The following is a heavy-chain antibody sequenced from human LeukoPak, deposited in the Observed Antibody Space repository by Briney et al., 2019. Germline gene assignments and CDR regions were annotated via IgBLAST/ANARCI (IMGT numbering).Heavy chain of an antibody. Sequence: SETLSLTCTVSGGSISSYYWSWIRQPPGQGLEWIGNIYYSGSTNYNPSLKSRVTISVDTSKNQFSLKLSSVTAADTAVYYCARLETKPLNYYDSSGYYFFDYWGQGTLVTVSS. D-gene: IGHD3-22*01. CDR2: IYYSGST. V-gene: IGHV4-59*08. CDR3: ARLETKPLNYYDSSGYYFFDY. CDR1: GGSISSYY. J-gene: IGHJ4*02.